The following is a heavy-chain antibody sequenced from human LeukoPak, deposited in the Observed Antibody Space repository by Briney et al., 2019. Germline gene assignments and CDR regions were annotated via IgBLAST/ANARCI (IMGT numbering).Heavy chain of an antibody. Sequence: ASVKVSCKVSGYTLTELSMHWVRQAPGKGLEWMGRINPNSGGTNYAQKFQGRVTMTRDTSISTAYMELSRLRSDDTAVYYCARGAAALMDYGMDVWGQGTTVTVSS. V-gene: IGHV1-2*06. J-gene: IGHJ6*02. D-gene: IGHD6-13*01. CDR1: GYTLTELS. CDR3: ARGAAALMDYGMDV. CDR2: INPNSGGT.